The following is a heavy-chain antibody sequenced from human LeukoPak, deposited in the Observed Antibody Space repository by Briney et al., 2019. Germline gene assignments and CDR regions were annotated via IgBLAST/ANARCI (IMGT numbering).Heavy chain of an antibody. CDR3: ARDLRYYDFWSGYLEYYFDY. CDR1: GGSFSGYY. J-gene: IGHJ4*02. D-gene: IGHD3-3*01. Sequence: SETLSLTCAVYGGSFSGYYWSWIRQPPGKGLEWIGEINHSGSTNYNPSLKSRVTIPVDTSKNQFSLKLSSVTAADTAVYYCARDLRYYDFWSGYLEYYFDYWGQGTLVTVSS. CDR2: INHSGST. V-gene: IGHV4-34*01.